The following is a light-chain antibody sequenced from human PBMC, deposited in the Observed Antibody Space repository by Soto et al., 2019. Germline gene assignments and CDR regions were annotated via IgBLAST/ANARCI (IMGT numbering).Light chain of an antibody. V-gene: IGLV1-40*01. CDR3: QSYDSSLSGSYL. CDR2: GNS. Sequence: QSVLTQPPSVSGAAGQRVTISCTGSSSNIGAGYDVHWYQQLPGTAPKLLIYGNSNRPSGVPDRFSGSKSGTSASLAITGLQAEDEADYYCQSYDSSLSGSYLFGTGTKLTVL. CDR1: SSNIGAGYD. J-gene: IGLJ1*01.